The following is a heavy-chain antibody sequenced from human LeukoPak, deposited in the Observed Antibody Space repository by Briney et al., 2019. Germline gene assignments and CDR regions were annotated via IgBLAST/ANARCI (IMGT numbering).Heavy chain of an antibody. CDR2: IYSSSNYI. Sequence: PGTSLRLSCAASGFTFSSYSMNWVRQAPGKGLEWVSSIYSSSNYINYADSVKGRFTISRDNAKNSLYLQMNSLRAEDTAVYYCARVSSGWYVDYWGQGTLVTVSS. D-gene: IGHD6-19*01. CDR3: ARVSSGWYVDY. V-gene: IGHV3-21*01. J-gene: IGHJ4*02. CDR1: GFTFSSYS.